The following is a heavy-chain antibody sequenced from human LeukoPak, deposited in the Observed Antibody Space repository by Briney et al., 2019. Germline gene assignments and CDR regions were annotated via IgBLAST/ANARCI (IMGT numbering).Heavy chain of an antibody. CDR3: AKTYALDI. V-gene: IGHV3-23*01. Sequence: PGGSLRLSCAASGFPFSNYGMSWLRQAPGKGLEWVSAISGSGDSTNYADSVKGRFTISRDNSKNTLYLQMNSLRAEDTAVYYCAKTYALDIWGEGTLVTVSS. J-gene: IGHJ3*02. CDR1: GFPFSNYG. CDR2: ISGSGDST.